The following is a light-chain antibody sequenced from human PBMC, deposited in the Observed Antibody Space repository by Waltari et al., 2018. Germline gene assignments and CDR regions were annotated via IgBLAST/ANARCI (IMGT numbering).Light chain of an antibody. J-gene: IGLJ2*01. CDR3: QVWDSHEGLV. V-gene: IGLV3-21*03. CDR1: NIGSKS. CDR2: NDV. Sequence: SYGLTQPPSVSVAPGNTATITCGGNNIGSKSVHWYQQRPGQAPVLVVYNDVDRPSGTPERVSGSNSGNTATLTISRVEGGDEAEYFCQVWDSHEGLVFGGGTKLTVL.